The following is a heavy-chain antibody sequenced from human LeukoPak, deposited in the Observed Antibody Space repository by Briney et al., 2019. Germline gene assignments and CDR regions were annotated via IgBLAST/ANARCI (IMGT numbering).Heavy chain of an antibody. J-gene: IGHJ4*02. V-gene: IGHV3-30*18. CDR3: AQDLNRINLITMVRGVLDY. D-gene: IGHD3-10*01. Sequence: GGSLRLSCAASGFTFSSYGMHWVRQAPGKGLEWVAVISYDGSNKYYADSVKGRFTISRDNSKNTLYLQMNSLRAEDTAVYYCAQDLNRINLITMVRGVLDYWGQGTLVTVSS. CDR1: GFTFSSYG. CDR2: ISYDGSNK.